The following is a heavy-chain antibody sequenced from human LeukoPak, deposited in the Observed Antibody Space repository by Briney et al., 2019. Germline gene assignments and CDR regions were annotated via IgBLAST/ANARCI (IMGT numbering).Heavy chain of an antibody. J-gene: IGHJ6*02. CDR3: ARDTVTLPYYYYGMDV. Sequence: SETLSLTCTVSGCSISSGDYYWSWIRQPPGKGLEWIGYIYYSGSTYYNPSLKSRVTISVDTSKNQFSLKLSSVTAADTAVYYCARDTVTLPYYYYGMDVWGQGTTVTVSS. V-gene: IGHV4-30-4*01. D-gene: IGHD4-11*01. CDR1: GCSISSGDYY. CDR2: IYYSGST.